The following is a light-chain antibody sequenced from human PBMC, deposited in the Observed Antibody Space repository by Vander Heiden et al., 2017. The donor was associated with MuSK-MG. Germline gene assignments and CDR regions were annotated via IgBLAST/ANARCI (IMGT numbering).Light chain of an antibody. V-gene: IGLV5-45*03. CDR2: YKSDTDK. CDR3: LSWHSSAVV. CDR1: SDFDVDNYR. J-gene: IGLJ3*02. Sequence: QAVLTQPSSLSASPGASASLPCPLRSDFDVDNYRIYWYQQKPGSPPQYLLRYKSDTDKQRGAGVPGRFAGSKDTSANAGILGISGLQAEDEADYYCLSWHSSAVVFGGGTKLTVL.